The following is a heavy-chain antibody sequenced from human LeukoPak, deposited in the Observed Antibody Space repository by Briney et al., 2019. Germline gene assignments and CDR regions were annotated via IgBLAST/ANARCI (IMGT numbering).Heavy chain of an antibody. CDR2: INNDGSGT. V-gene: IGHV3-74*01. D-gene: IGHD6-19*01. CDR3: ASKITAVY. CDR1: GFTFSSSW. Sequence: PGGSLRLSCAASGFTFSSSWMHWVRQGPGKGLVWVSRINNDGSGTNYADSVKGRFTISRDNAKNTLYLQMNSLRAGDTAVYYCASKITAVYWGQGTLVTVSS. J-gene: IGHJ4*02.